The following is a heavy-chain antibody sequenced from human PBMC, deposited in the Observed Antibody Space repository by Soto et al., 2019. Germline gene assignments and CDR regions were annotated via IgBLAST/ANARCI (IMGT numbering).Heavy chain of an antibody. V-gene: IGHV1-69*01. J-gene: IGHJ4*02. CDR2: IIPIFDTP. D-gene: IGHD6-19*01. CDR3: AREPSSGWYNYFDY. CDR1: GGTFSSYA. Sequence: QVQLVQSGAEVKRPGSSVKVSCKASGGTFSSYAINWVRQAPGQGLEWVGGIIPIFDTPNYAQKFQGRVRITADESTGTAYMELSSLRSEDTAVYYCAREPSSGWYNYFDYWGQGTLVTVSS.